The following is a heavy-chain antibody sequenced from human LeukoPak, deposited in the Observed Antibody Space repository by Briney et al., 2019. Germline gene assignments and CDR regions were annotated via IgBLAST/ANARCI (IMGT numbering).Heavy chain of an antibody. CDR1: GFTFSSYG. Sequence: PGRSLRLSCAASGFTFSSYGMHWVRQAPGKRLEWVAVISYDGSNKYYADSVKGRFTVSRDNSKNTLYLQMNSLRAEDTAVYHCARDGPVKNYYHGMDVWGQGTMVTVSS. J-gene: IGHJ6*02. CDR2: ISYDGSNK. D-gene: IGHD2/OR15-2a*01. CDR3: ARDGPVKNYYHGMDV. V-gene: IGHV3-30*03.